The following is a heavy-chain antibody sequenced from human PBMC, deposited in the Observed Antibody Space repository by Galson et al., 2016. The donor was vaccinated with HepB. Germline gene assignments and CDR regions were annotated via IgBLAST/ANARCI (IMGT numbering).Heavy chain of an antibody. CDR3: ARAPFYYESSVYYPSAFDL. Sequence: SLRLSCAASGFIFGAYGMHWVRQAPGKGLEWVAVIWSDGSEKYYADSVKGRFTMSRDHSTNTLYLQMDSLRVEDTAVYYCARAPFYYESSVYYPSAFDLWGRGTMVTVSS. CDR2: IWSDGSEK. V-gene: IGHV3-33*01. J-gene: IGHJ3*01. D-gene: IGHD3-22*01. CDR1: GFIFGAYG.